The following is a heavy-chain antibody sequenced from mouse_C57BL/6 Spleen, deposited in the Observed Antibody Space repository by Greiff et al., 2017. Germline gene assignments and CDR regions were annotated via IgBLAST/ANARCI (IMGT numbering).Heavy chain of an antibody. Sequence: EVMLVESGGGLVKPGGSLKLSCAASGFTFSSYAMSWVRQTPEKRLEWVATISDGGSYTYYPDNVKGRFTISRDNAKNNLYLQMSHLKSEDTAMYYGARDRTGTAGYFDYWGQGTTLTVSS. CDR3: ARDRTGTAGYFDY. J-gene: IGHJ2*01. V-gene: IGHV5-4*01. CDR1: GFTFSSYA. D-gene: IGHD4-1*01. CDR2: ISDGGSYT.